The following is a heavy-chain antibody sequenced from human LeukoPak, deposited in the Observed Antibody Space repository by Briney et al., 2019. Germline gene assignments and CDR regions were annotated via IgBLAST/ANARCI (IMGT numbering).Heavy chain of an antibody. Sequence: SETLSLTCSVSGYSIRSGQYWGRIRQPPGKGLEWIGSMYHSGSTYYNPSLKSRVTISIDTSKNQFSLKLTSVTAADRAVYYCARDRRDGYNRVIDYWGQGILVTVSS. V-gene: IGHV4-38-2*02. CDR2: MYHSGST. CDR1: GYSIRSGQY. CDR3: ARDRRDGYNRVIDY. D-gene: IGHD5-24*01. J-gene: IGHJ4*02.